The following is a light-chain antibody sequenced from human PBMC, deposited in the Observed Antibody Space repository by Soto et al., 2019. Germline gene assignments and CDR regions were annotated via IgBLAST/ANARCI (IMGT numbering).Light chain of an antibody. CDR1: QTGNNNY. CDR2: GVY. V-gene: IGKV3-20*01. CDR3: QQYGRSVPIT. Sequence: IVLTQSPGTLSLSPGERATLSCRASQTGNNNYLAWYQHKSGQAPRLLIYGVYTRASGIPDRFSASGSGTEFTLTITRLEPEDSAVYYCQQYGRSVPITFGQGTRLEIK. J-gene: IGKJ5*01.